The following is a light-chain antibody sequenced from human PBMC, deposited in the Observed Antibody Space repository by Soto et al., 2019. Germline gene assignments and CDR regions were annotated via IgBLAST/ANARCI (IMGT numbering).Light chain of an antibody. CDR2: LGS. CDR3: MQALQTPFT. J-gene: IGKJ3*01. Sequence: DIVMTQSPLSLPVTPGEPASISCRSSQSLLHSNGYNYLDWYLQKPGQSPQLLIYLGSNRASGVPDRFNSSGSGTDFTLKISRVEAEDVGVYYCMQALQTPFTFGPGTKVDIK. V-gene: IGKV2-28*01. CDR1: QSLLHSNGYNY.